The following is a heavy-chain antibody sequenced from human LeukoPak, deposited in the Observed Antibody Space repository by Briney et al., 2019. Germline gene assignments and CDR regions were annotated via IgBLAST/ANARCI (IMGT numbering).Heavy chain of an antibody. J-gene: IGHJ6*04. D-gene: IGHD3-10*02. CDR3: AELGITMIGGV. Sequence: GGSLRLSCAASGFTFSTYSMNWVRQAPGKGLEWVSSISGSSSYIYYADSMKGRFTISRDNAKNSLYLQMNSLRAEDTAVYYCAELGITMIGGVWGKGTTVTISS. CDR1: GFTFSTYS. V-gene: IGHV3-21*01. CDR2: ISGSSSYI.